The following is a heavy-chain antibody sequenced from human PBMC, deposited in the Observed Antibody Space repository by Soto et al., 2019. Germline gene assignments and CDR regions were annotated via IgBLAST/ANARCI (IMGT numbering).Heavy chain of an antibody. V-gene: IGHV1-18*01. CDR2: ISAYNGNT. CDR3: ARAQWELLGRYYYYYGMDV. J-gene: IGHJ6*02. D-gene: IGHD1-26*01. CDR1: GYTFTSYG. Sequence: ASVKVSCKASGYTFTSYGISWVRQAPGQGLEWMGWISAYNGNTNYAQKLQGRVTMTTDTFTSTAYMELRSLRSDDTAMYYCARAQWELLGRYYYYYGMDVWGQGTTVTVSS.